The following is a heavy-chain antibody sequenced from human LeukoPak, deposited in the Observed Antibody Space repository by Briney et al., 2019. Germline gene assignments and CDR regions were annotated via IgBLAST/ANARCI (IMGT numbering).Heavy chain of an antibody. V-gene: IGHV3-23*01. D-gene: IGHD6-6*01. CDR1: GFTFSNYV. Sequence: GGSLRLSCAASGFTFSNYVMSWVRQAPGKGLEWASAIGGSGVSTYYADSVKGRFTISRDNSKNTLYLQMNGLRAEDTAVYYCAKASSSPPRYFDLWGQGTLVTVSS. CDR3: AKASSSPPRYFDL. CDR2: IGGSGVST. J-gene: IGHJ5*02.